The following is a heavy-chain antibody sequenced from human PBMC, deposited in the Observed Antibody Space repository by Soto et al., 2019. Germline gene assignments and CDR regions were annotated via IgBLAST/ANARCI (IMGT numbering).Heavy chain of an antibody. J-gene: IGHJ4*02. CDR3: AKSIDSNWNYGYFDY. D-gene: IGHD1-7*01. CDR1: GFTFDDYA. CDR2: IIWNIGYI. Sequence: PGGSLRLSCAASGFTFDDYAMHWVRQAPGKGLEWVSGIIWNIGYIGYADSVKGRFTISRDNAKNSLYLQMNSLRAEDTALYYCAKSIDSNWNYGYFDYWGQGTLVTVSS. V-gene: IGHV3-9*01.